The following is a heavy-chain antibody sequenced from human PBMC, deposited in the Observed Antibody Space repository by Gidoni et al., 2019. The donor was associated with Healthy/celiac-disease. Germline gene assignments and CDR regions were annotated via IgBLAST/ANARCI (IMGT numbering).Heavy chain of an antibody. V-gene: IGHV3-64D*08. CDR2: ISSDGGST. Sequence: EVQLVESGGGLIQPGGSLRLSCSASGFPFSSYAMHWVRQAPGKGLEYVSAISSDGGSTYYADSVKGRFTISRDNSKNTLYLQMSSLRAEDTAVYYCVKGRTMIVVVTFDYWGQGTLVTVSS. J-gene: IGHJ4*02. D-gene: IGHD3-22*01. CDR3: VKGRTMIVVVTFDY. CDR1: GFPFSSYA.